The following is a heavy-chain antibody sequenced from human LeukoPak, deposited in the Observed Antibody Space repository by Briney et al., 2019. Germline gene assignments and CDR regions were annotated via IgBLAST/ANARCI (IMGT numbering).Heavy chain of an antibody. CDR1: GFTVSSNY. CDR3: ARGGCDILTGYYSYYFDY. D-gene: IGHD3-9*01. CDR2: IYSGGST. V-gene: IGHV3-53*01. J-gene: IGHJ4*02. Sequence: GGSLRLSCAASGFTVSSNYMSWVRQAPGKGLEWVSVIYSGGSTYYADSVKGRFTISRDNSKNTLYLQMNSLRAEDTAVYYCARGGCDILTGYYSYYFDYWGQGTLVTVSS.